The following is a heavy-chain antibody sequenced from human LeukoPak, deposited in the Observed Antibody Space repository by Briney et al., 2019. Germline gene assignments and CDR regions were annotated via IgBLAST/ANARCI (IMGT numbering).Heavy chain of an antibody. CDR1: GFTFDDYG. Sequence: GGSLRLSCAASGFTFDDYGMTWVRQAPGKGLEWVSFIYSDNTHYSDSVKGRFTISRDNSKNTLYLQMNSLRAEDTAVYYCARRAGAYSHPYDYWGQGTLVTVSS. J-gene: IGHJ4*02. CDR2: IYSDNT. V-gene: IGHV3-53*01. CDR3: ARRAGAYSHPYDY. D-gene: IGHD4/OR15-4a*01.